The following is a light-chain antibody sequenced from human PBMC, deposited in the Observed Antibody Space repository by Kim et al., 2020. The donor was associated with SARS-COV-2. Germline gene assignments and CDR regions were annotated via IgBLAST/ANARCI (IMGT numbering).Light chain of an antibody. J-gene: IGLJ2*01. Sequence: SVSPGQTASLTCSGDKLGDKYACWYQQKPGKSPVLVIYQDSKRPSGIPERFSGSNSGNTATLTISGTQAMDEADYYCQAWDSSTAVFGGGTQLTVL. CDR2: QDS. CDR3: QAWDSSTAV. V-gene: IGLV3-1*01. CDR1: KLGDKY.